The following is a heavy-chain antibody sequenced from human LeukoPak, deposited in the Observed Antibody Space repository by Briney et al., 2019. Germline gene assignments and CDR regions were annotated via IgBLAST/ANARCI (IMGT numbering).Heavy chain of an antibody. CDR2: IYSGGST. CDR3: AKDHEDIVVVPAADYFDY. D-gene: IGHD2-2*01. V-gene: IGHV3-66*01. CDR1: GFNLSSNY. Sequence: GGSLRLSCSASGFNLSSNYVSWVRQAPGKVLEWDAVIYSGGSTSYADSVKGRFTISRDNSKNTLYPQMNSLRAEDTAVYYCAKDHEDIVVVPAADYFDYWGQGTLVTVSS. J-gene: IGHJ4*02.